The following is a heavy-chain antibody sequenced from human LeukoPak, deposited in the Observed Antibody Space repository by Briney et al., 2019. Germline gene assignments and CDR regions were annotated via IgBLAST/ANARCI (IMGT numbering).Heavy chain of an antibody. J-gene: IGHJ3*02. V-gene: IGHV4-39*07. CDR3: ARDPYYDTLTGHLILGAFDI. CDR2: IYYTGNT. CDR1: GDSITGYY. D-gene: IGHD3-9*01. Sequence: SETLSLTCTVSGDSITGYYWGWIRQPPGKGLEWIGNIYYTGNTYYNASLKSRVTISVDTSKNQFSLKLRSVTAADTAVYYCARDPYYDTLTGHLILGAFDIWGQGTMVTVSS.